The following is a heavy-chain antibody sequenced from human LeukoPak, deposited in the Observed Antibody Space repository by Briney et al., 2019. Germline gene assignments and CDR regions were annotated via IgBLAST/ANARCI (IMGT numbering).Heavy chain of an antibody. CDR2: INPRGGSA. CDR3: ARDYHGSGSLTTFDY. Sequence: ASVKVSCKASGYTFTSYHMHWVRQAPGQGFEWMGIINPRGGSASSAQKFQGRVTLTRDTSTSTVYMELSSLRSEDTAVYYCARDYHGSGSLTTFDYWGQGTLVTISS. D-gene: IGHD3-10*01. J-gene: IGHJ4*02. V-gene: IGHV1-46*01. CDR1: GYTFTSYH.